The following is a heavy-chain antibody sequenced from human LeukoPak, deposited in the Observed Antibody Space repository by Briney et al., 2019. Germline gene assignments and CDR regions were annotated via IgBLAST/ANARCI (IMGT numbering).Heavy chain of an antibody. D-gene: IGHD1-26*01. J-gene: IGHJ3*01. CDR2: INPNNGGT. Sequence: ASVKVSCKASGYTFTGYYVHWVRQAPGQGLEWMGWINPNNGGTNYAQKFQGRVTMTRDTSISTAYMDLSRLKSDDTAVYYCAREGYGGGQDFDVWGQGTMVTVSS. CDR3: AREGYGGGQDFDV. V-gene: IGHV1-2*02. CDR1: GYTFTGYY.